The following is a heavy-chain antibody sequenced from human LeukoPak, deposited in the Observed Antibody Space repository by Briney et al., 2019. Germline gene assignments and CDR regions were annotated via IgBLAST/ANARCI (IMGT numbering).Heavy chain of an antibody. V-gene: IGHV4-4*07. CDR1: GGSISSYY. Sequence: SESLSLTCTVAGGSISSYYWSWIRQPAGKGPEWIGRIHTNGNTTYNPSLKSRATMSADTSKNQFSLNVSSVTAADTAVYYCAREGGSYRFFDYWGQGTLVTVSS. CDR2: IHTNGNT. D-gene: IGHD1-26*01. J-gene: IGHJ4*02. CDR3: AREGGSYRFFDY.